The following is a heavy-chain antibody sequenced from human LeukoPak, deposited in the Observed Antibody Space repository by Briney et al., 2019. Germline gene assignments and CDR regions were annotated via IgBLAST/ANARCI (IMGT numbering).Heavy chain of an antibody. CDR1: GFTFSSYA. J-gene: IGHJ4*02. CDR3: AKSAFLSRYSSSWYYFDY. Sequence: GGSLRLSCAASGFTFSSYAMSWVRQAPGKGLEWVSGISWNSGSIGYADSVKGRFTISRDNAKNSLYLQMNSLRAEDAALYYCAKSAFLSRYSSSWYYFDYWGQGTLVTVSS. CDR2: ISWNSGSI. D-gene: IGHD6-13*01. V-gene: IGHV3-9*01.